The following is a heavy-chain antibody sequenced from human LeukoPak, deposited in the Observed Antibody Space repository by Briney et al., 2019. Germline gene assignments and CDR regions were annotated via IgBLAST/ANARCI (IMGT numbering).Heavy chain of an antibody. V-gene: IGHV3-23*01. Sequence: GGSLRLSCAASGFTFSSYAMSWVRQAPGKGLEWVSAISGSGGSTYYADSVKGRFTISRDNSKNTLYLQMNSLRAEDTAVYYCAKPKTWDCSSTSCPTAPDYWGQGTLVTVSS. CDR1: GFTFSSYA. D-gene: IGHD2-2*01. CDR3: AKPKTWDCSSTSCPTAPDY. J-gene: IGHJ4*02. CDR2: ISGSGGST.